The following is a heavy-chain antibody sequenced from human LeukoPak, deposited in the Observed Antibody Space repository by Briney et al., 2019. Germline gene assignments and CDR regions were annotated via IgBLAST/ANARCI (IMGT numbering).Heavy chain of an antibody. V-gene: IGHV1-18*01. CDR2: ISGYNANT. D-gene: IGHD5-12*01. CDR1: GYTFTNYG. J-gene: IGHJ4*02. Sequence: ASVKVSCKASGYTFTNYGTSWVRQAPGQGLEWMGWISGYNANTNYAQKLQGRVTMTTDTSTSTAYMELRSLRSDDTAVYYCARARRGYSGYDVQDYWGQGTLVTVSS. CDR3: ARARRGYSGYDVQDY.